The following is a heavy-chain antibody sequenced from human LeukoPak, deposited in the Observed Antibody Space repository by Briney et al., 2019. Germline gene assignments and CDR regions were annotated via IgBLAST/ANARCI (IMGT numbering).Heavy chain of an antibody. V-gene: IGHV4-59*06. CDR2: IYYSGST. CDR1: GGSISSYF. J-gene: IGHJ4*02. D-gene: IGHD6-19*01. CDR3: ASGPVAGAFGY. Sequence: SETLSLTCTFSGGSISSYFWSWIRQHPGKGLEWIGYIYYSGSTYYNPSLKSRVTISVDTSKNQFSLKLSSVTAADTAVYYCASGPVAGAFGYWGQGTPVTVSS.